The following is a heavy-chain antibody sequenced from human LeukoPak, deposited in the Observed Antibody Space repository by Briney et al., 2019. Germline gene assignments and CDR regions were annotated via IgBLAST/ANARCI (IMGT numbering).Heavy chain of an antibody. CDR3: ARHIGGGIEDMDV. V-gene: IGHV4-59*08. D-gene: IGHD3-16*02. CDR1: AGCRGTYY. Sequence: PSKTLRFTFTVTAGCRGTYYLSVVPESPGKRLEWIGYIYVTGNRYNPYLQSRVTISVDTSRNQFFLKMSSVTAADTAVYYCARHIGGGIEDMDVWGKGTKVTVSS. J-gene: IGHJ6*03. CDR2: IYVTGNR.